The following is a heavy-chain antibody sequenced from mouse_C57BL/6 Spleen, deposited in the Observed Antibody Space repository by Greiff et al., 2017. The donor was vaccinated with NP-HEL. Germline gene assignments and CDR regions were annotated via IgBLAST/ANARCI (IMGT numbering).Heavy chain of an antibody. CDR2: INPSNGGT. J-gene: IGHJ4*01. CDR1: GYTFTSYW. Sequence: QVQLQQPGAELVKPGASVKLSCKASGYTFTSYWMHWVKQRPGQGLEWIGNINPSNGGTTYNEKFKSKATLTVDKSSSTAYMQLSSLTSEDAAFYYCARGIYYYGSSYWNAMDYWGQGTSVTVSS. V-gene: IGHV1-53*01. CDR3: ARGIYYYGSSYWNAMDY. D-gene: IGHD1-1*01.